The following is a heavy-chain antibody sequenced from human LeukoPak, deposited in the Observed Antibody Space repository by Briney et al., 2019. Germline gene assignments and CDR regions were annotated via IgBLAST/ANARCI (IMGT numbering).Heavy chain of an antibody. CDR1: VYSFSTFD. D-gene: IGHD2-15*01. CDR2: MNPNSGNT. Sequence: ASVKVSCKASVYSFSTFDINCVRQAPGQGPEWMGWMNPNSGNTGYAQKFQGRVTLTRSTSMTTAYMELSSLRSEDTAVYYCARQSLDGGSCYDYWGQGTPVTISS. J-gene: IGHJ4*02. V-gene: IGHV1-8*01. CDR3: ARQSLDGGSCYDY.